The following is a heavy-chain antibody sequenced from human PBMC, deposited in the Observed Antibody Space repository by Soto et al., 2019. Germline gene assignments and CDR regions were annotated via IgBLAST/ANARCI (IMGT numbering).Heavy chain of an antibody. J-gene: IGHJ4*02. CDR2: IIPIFGTA. CDR1: GGTFSSYA. D-gene: IGHD4-17*01. CDR3: ARDPQAGMTTVTRGYD. Sequence: QVQLVQSGAEVKKPGSSVKVFCKASGGTFSSYAISWVRQAPGQGLEWMGGIIPIFGTANYAQKFQGRVTITADESTSTAYRELSSLRSEDTAVYYCARDPQAGMTTVTRGYDWGQGTLVTVSS. V-gene: IGHV1-69*12.